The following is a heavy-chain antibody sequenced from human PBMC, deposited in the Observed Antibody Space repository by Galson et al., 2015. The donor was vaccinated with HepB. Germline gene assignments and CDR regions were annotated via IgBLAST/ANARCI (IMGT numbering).Heavy chain of an antibody. CDR3: ARSPGGSYFFPDF. D-gene: IGHD1-26*01. J-gene: IGHJ4*02. Sequence: VSCKASGYAFNNYYLHWVRQAPGQGLEWMGWINPDIGDTIYAQKFQGWVTMTRDTSISTVYMELSRLKSDDTAVYYCARSPGGSYFFPDFWGQGTLVTVSS. CDR1: GYAFNNYY. CDR2: INPDIGDT. V-gene: IGHV1-2*04.